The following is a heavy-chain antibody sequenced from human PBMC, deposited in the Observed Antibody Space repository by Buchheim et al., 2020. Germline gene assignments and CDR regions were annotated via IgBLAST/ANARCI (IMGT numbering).Heavy chain of an antibody. Sequence: QVQLVDSGGGVVQPGRSLRLSCAASGFTFSSYGMPWVRQAPGKGLEWVAVIWYDGSNKYYADSVKGRFTISRDNSQNTLYLQMNSLRAEDTAVYYCARGQAYYYDSSGPHYWGQGTL. CDR3: ARGQAYYYDSSGPHY. CDR2: IWYDGSNK. V-gene: IGHV3-33*01. D-gene: IGHD3-22*01. J-gene: IGHJ4*02. CDR1: GFTFSSYG.